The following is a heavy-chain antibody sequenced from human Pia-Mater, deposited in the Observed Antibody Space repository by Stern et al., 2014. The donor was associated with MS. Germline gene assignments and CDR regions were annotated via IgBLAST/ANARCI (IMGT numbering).Heavy chain of an antibody. CDR3: ARDPSYCGGDCYANWFDP. J-gene: IGHJ5*02. D-gene: IGHD2-21*02. CDR1: GFTFSSYW. Sequence: EVQLVESGGGLVQPGGSLRLSCAASGFTFSSYWMHWVRQAPGTGLVWVSRINSDGSSTSYADSGKGRFTISRDNAKNTLYLQMNSLRAEDTAVYYCARDPSYCGGDCYANWFDPWGQGTLVTVSS. V-gene: IGHV3-74*01. CDR2: INSDGSST.